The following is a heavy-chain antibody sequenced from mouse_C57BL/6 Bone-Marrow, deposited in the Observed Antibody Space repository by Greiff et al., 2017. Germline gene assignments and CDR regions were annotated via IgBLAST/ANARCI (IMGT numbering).Heavy chain of an antibody. D-gene: IGHD3-2*02. CDR2: IYPGCGST. CDR3: AAPTAQPY. J-gene: IGHJ2*01. V-gene: IGHV1-55*01. CDR1: GYTFTSYW. Sequence: QVQLQQPGAELVKPGASVKMSCKASGYTFTSYWITWVKQRPGQGLEWIGDIYPGCGSTNYNEKFKSKATLTVDTSSSTAYMHLSSITSEDAAVYYCAAPTAQPYWGQGTTLTVSS.